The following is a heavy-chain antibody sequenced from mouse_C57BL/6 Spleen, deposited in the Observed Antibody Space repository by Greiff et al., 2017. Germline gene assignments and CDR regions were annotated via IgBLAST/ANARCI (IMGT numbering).Heavy chain of an antibody. CDR2: IRSKSNNYAT. CDR1: GFSFNTYA. J-gene: IGHJ4*01. V-gene: IGHV10-1*01. D-gene: IGHD1-1*01. Sequence: GGGLVQPKGSLKLSCAASGFSFNTYAMNWVRQAPGKGLEWVARIRSKSNNYATYYADAVKDRFTISRDDSESMLYLQMNNLKTEDTAMYYCVRIYYYGSWAMDYWGQGTSVTVSS. CDR3: VRIYYYGSWAMDY.